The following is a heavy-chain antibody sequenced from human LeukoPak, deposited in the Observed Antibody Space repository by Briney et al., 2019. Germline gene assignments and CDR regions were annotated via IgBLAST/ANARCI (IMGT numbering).Heavy chain of an antibody. CDR2: ISWNSGSI. CDR1: GFTFDDYA. CDR3: AKPKREGSFFDY. Sequence: PGGSLRLSCAASGFTFDDYAMHWVRQAPGKGLEWVSGISWNSGSIGYADSVKGRFTISRDNAKNSLYLQMNSLRAEDTALYYCAKPKREGSFFDYWGQGTLVTVSS. D-gene: IGHD2-15*01. V-gene: IGHV3-9*01. J-gene: IGHJ4*02.